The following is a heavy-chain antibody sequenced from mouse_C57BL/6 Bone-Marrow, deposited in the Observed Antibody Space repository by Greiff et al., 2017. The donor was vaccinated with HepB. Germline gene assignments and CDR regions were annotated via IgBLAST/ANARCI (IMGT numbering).Heavy chain of an antibody. CDR1: GFNIKDYY. J-gene: IGHJ3*01. V-gene: IGHV14-2*01. Sequence: EVKVVESGAELVKPGASVKLSCTASGFNIKDYYMHWVKQRTEQGLEWIGRIDPEDGETKYVPKFQGKATITADTSSNTAYLQLSSLTSEDTAVYYCASSPWFAYWGQGTLVTVSA. D-gene: IGHD6-1*01. CDR2: IDPEDGET. CDR3: ASSPWFAY.